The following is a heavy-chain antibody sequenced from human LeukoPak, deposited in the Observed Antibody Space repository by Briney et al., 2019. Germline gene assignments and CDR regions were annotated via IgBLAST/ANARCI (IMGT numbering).Heavy chain of an antibody. CDR2: IYHSGST. J-gene: IGHJ4*02. V-gene: IGHV4-38-2*02. D-gene: IGHD1-1*01. Sequence: SETLSLTCTVSGYSISSGYYRGWIRQPPGKGLEWIGSIYHSGSTYYNPSLKSRVTISVDTSKNQFPLKLSSVTAADTAVYYCARGAFYNWNYYDYWGQGTLVTVSS. CDR1: GYSISSGYY. CDR3: ARGAFYNWNYYDY.